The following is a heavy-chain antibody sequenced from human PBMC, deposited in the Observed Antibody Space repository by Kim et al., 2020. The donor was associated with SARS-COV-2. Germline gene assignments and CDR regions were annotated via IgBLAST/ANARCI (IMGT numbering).Heavy chain of an antibody. CDR2: INSDGSST. D-gene: IGHD3-10*01. CDR3: ARRGTGSDYYYGSGSYYYYYGMDV. CDR1: GFTFSSYW. J-gene: IGHJ6*02. V-gene: IGHV3-74*01. Sequence: GGSLRLSCAASGFTFSSYWMHWVRQAPGKGLVWVSRINSDGSSTSYADSVKGRFTISRDNAKNTLYLQMNSLRAEDTAVYYCARRGTGSDYYYGSGSYYYYYGMDVWGQGTTVTVSS.